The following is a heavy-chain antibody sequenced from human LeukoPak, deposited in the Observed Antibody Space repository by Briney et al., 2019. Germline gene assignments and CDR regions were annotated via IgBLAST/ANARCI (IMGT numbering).Heavy chain of an antibody. CDR2: ISRSGSTK. CDR3: ARDGYCSGVTCYGSY. Sequence: GGSLRLSCAASGFSFGSYEMNWVRQAPGKGLEWVSYISRSGSTKFYADSVKGRFTISRDNAKNSLYLQMNSLRAEDMAVYYCARDGYCSGVTCYGSYWGQGTLVAVSS. CDR1: GFSFGSYE. V-gene: IGHV3-48*03. D-gene: IGHD2-15*01. J-gene: IGHJ4*02.